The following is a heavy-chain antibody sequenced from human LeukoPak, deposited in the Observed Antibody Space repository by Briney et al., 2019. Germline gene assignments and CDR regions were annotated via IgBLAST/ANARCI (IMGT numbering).Heavy chain of an antibody. J-gene: IGHJ4*02. Sequence: EPGPTLVNPTQTLTLTCTFSGISLSTSGVGVGWIRQPPGKALEWLALNYWDDDKRYSPSLKSRLTSTKDTSKNQVVLTMTNMDPVDTATYYCAHIIRRFGELRLDYWGQGTLVTVSS. D-gene: IGHD3-10*01. CDR2: NYWDDDK. CDR3: AHIIRRFGELRLDY. V-gene: IGHV2-5*02. CDR1: GISLSTSGVG.